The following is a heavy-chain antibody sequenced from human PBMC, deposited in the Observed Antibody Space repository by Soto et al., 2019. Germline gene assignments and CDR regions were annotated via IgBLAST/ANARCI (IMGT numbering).Heavy chain of an antibody. CDR1: GYTFTGYY. V-gene: IGHV1-2*04. Sequence: ASVKVSCKASGYTFTGYYMHWVRQAPGQGLEWMGWINPNSGGTNYAQKFQGWVTMTRDTSISTAYMELSRLKTEDTAVYYCTNGAALPPRAVTSYYYYYYYMDVWGKGTTVTVSS. D-gene: IGHD4-17*01. CDR2: INPNSGGT. J-gene: IGHJ6*03. CDR3: TNGAALPPRAVTSYYYYYYYMDV.